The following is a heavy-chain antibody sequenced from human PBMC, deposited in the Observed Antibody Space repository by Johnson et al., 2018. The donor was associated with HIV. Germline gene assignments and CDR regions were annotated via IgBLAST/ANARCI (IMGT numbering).Heavy chain of an antibody. CDR2: ISWNSGSV. V-gene: IGHV3-9*01. Sequence: VQLVESGGGVVQPGRSLRLSCAASGFTLEDYAMHWVRQTPGKGLEWVSGISWNSGSVDYADSVKGRFTISRDNAKNSLYLQMNSLRPEDTALYYCAKVDCGVDSCAGYDPFDLWGQGTLVTVSS. CDR1: GFTLEDYA. D-gene: IGHD3-22*01. J-gene: IGHJ3*01. CDR3: AKVDCGVDSCAGYDPFDL.